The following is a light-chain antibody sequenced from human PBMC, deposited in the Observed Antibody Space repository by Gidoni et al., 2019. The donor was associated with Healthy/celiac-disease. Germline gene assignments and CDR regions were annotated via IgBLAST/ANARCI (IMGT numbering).Light chain of an antibody. Sequence: IQLAHSPSSLSASVADRVTITCRASQSISSYLNWYQQKPGKAPKLLIYAASSLQSGVPSRCSGSGSGTDFTLTIRSLQPEDFATYYRQQSYSTPSTFGPGTKVDIK. CDR2: AAS. CDR3: QQSYSTPST. J-gene: IGKJ3*01. V-gene: IGKV1-39*01. CDR1: QSISSY.